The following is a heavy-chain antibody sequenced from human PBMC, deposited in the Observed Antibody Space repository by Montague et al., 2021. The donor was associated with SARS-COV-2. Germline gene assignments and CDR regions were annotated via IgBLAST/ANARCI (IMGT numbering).Heavy chain of an antibody. CDR1: GDSISSYY. J-gene: IGHJ5*02. CDR2: IYNSGTT. Sequence: SETLSLTCTVSGDSISSYYWNWIRQPPGKGLEWIGYIYNSGTTNYNPSVKSRVTISVDTSKNQFSLKLNSVTAADTAVYHCARGGGYCSGGSCYYWFDPWGQGTLVTVSS. V-gene: IGHV4-59*01. CDR3: ARGGGYCSGGSCYYWFDP. D-gene: IGHD2-15*01.